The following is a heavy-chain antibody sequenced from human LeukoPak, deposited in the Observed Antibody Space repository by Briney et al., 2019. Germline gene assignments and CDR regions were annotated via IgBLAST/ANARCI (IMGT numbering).Heavy chain of an antibody. CDR1: GYTFTSYG. Sequence: ASVKVSCKASGYTFTSYGISWVRQAPGQGLEWMGWISAYNGNTNYAQKLQGRVTMTTDTSTSTAYMELRSLRSDDTAVYYCARVNPYDSSGPYVDYWGQGTLVTVSS. CDR2: ISAYNGNT. J-gene: IGHJ4*02. V-gene: IGHV1-18*01. CDR3: ARVNPYDSSGPYVDY. D-gene: IGHD3-22*01.